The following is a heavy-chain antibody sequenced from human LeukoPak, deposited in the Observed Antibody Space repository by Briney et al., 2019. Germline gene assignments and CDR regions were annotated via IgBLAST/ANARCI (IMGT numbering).Heavy chain of an antibody. V-gene: IGHV1-2*02. D-gene: IGHD1-26*01. CDR3: ARATNFYYYYGMDV. CDR2: INPNSGGT. CDR1: GYTFTGYY. Sequence: ASVKVSCKASGYTFTGYYMHWVRQAPGQGLEWMGWINPNSGGTNYAQKFRGRVTMTRDTSTSTVYMELSSQRSEDTAVYYCARATNFYYYYGMDVWGQGTTVTVSS. J-gene: IGHJ6*02.